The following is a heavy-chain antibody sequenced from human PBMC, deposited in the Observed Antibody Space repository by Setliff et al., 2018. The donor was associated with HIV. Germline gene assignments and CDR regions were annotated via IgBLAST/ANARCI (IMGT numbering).Heavy chain of an antibody. V-gene: IGHV3-66*01. CDR3: AKDPTTGAVAVYYFDY. D-gene: IGHD6-19*01. Sequence: GGSLRLSCAASGFNVNNKYMSWVRQAPGKGLEWVSIIYSGDYTKYADSLKGRFTISRDTSKNTLYLQMNSMRAEDTAVYYCAKDPTTGAVAVYYFDYWGQGTLVTVSS. J-gene: IGHJ4*02. CDR2: IYSGDYT. CDR1: GFNVNNKY.